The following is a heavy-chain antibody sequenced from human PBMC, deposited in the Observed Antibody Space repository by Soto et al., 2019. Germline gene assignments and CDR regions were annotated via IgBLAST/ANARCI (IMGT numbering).Heavy chain of an antibody. CDR1: GGSIISADYC. Sequence: SETLSLTCTVSGGSIISADYCWSWIRQPPGKGLEWIGYIYYSGSTYYNPSLKSRVSISVDTSKNQFSLKLTSVTAADTALYYCARPPAPAGDWFDPWGQGVLVTVSS. V-gene: IGHV4-30-4*01. D-gene: IGHD3-10*01. CDR2: IYYSGST. CDR3: ARPPAPAGDWFDP. J-gene: IGHJ5*02.